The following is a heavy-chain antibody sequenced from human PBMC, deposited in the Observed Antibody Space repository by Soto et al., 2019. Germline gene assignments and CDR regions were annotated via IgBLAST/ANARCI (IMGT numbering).Heavy chain of an antibody. D-gene: IGHD2-2*01. J-gene: IGHJ6*02. CDR3: ARVGTSSLRYGMDV. Sequence: ASVKVSCKASGYTFTSYAMHWVRQAPGQRLEWMGWINAGNGNTKYSQKFQGRVAITRDTSASTAYMELSSLRSEDTAVYYCARVGTSSLRYGMDVWGQGTTVTVSS. V-gene: IGHV1-3*01. CDR2: INAGNGNT. CDR1: GYTFTSYA.